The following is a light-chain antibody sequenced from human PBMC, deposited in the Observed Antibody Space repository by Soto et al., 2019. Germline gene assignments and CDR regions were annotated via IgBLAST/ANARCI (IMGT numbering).Light chain of an antibody. CDR2: DTS. Sequence: EIVLTQSPGTLSLSPGERATLSCRASQSVSSSYLAWYQQKPGQAPRLLIYDTSSRATGIPDRFSGSVSGTDFTIAISMLEPEDFAVYYCQQCGSSPSFGQGTKVELK. V-gene: IGKV3-20*01. CDR1: QSVSSSY. J-gene: IGKJ1*01. CDR3: QQCGSSPS.